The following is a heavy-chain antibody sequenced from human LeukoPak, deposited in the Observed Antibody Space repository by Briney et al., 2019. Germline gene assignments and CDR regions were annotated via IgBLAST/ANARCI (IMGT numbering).Heavy chain of an antibody. CDR2: IYTSGST. J-gene: IGHJ4*02. CDR1: GFSIGSGFY. V-gene: IGHV4-4*07. D-gene: IGHD6-19*01. Sequence: PSETLSLTCSVSGFSIGSGFYSGWIRQSPRKGLEWIGRIYTSGSTNYNPSLKSRVTMSVDTSKNQFSLKLSSVTAADTAVYYCARDISIAVAGTFDYWGQGTLVTVSS. CDR3: ARDISIAVAGTFDY.